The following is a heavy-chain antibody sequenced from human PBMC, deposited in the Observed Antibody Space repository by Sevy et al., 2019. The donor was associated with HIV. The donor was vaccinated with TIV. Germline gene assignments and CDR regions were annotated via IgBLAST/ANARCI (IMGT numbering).Heavy chain of an antibody. CDR3: ARDIYDKWSGYYPIDY. Sequence: ASVKVSCKASGYTFTSYGISWVRQAPGQGLEWMGWISAYNGNTNYAQKLQGRVTMTTDTSTSTAYMELRSLRSDDTAVYYCARDIYDKWSGYYPIDYWGQGTLVTVSS. CDR1: GYTFTSYG. CDR2: ISAYNGNT. J-gene: IGHJ4*02. V-gene: IGHV1-18*01. D-gene: IGHD3-3*01.